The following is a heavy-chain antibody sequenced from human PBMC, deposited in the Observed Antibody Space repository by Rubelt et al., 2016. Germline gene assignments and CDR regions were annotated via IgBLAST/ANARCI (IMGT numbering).Heavy chain of an antibody. D-gene: IGHD5-12*01. CDR2: IKQDGSEK. Sequence: NIKQDGSEKSYVDSVKVRFTISRDNANNSLYLQMNSLRAEDTAVYYCARLFTQRGYSGYDFYYGMDVWGQGTTVTVSS. J-gene: IGHJ6*02. V-gene: IGHV3-7*01. CDR3: ARLFTQRGYSGYDFYYGMDV.